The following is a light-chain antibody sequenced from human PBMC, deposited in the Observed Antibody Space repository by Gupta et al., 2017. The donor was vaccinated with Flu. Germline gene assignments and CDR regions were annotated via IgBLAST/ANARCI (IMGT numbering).Light chain of an antibody. J-gene: IGKJ2*02. CDR2: EVY. Sequence: DVVMTQSPLSLPVTLGQPASISCRSSQSLVYKNGIPYLNWFQQRPGQSPRRIIYEVYNRDCGVPDRFSGSGSTXDFTLKXSMGEAEDVGVYYSKRGKHPWTFGXGTKVEI. V-gene: IGKV2-30*01. CDR1: QSLVYKNGIPY. CDR3: KRGKHPWT.